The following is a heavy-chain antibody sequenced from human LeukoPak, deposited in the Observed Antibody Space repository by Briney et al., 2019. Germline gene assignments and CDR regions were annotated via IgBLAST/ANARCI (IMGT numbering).Heavy chain of an antibody. CDR1: GGSISSYY. Sequence: SETLSLTCTVSGGSISSYYWSWIRQPPGKGLEWIGYVYYSGSINYNPSLKSRVTISLDTSKNQFSLKLSSVTAADTAVYYCARDRTPGYSSSWVLDPWGQGTLVTVSS. CDR2: VYYSGSI. CDR3: ARDRTPGYSSSWVLDP. D-gene: IGHD6-13*01. V-gene: IGHV4-59*01. J-gene: IGHJ5*02.